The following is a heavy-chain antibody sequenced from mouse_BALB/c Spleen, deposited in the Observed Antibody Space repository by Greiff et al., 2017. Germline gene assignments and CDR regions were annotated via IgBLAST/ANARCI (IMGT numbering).Heavy chain of an antibody. J-gene: IGHJ3*01. V-gene: IGHV1-18*01. CDR1: GYTFTDYN. CDR2: INPNNGGT. D-gene: IGHD1-2*01. CDR3: ARRALRTTAFAY. Sequence: EVQLQQSGPELVKPGASVKIPCKASGYTFTDYNMDWVKQSHGKSLEWIGDINPNNGGTSYNQKFKGKATLTVDKSSSTAYMELSSLTSEDTAVYYCARRALRTTAFAYWGQGTLVTVSA.